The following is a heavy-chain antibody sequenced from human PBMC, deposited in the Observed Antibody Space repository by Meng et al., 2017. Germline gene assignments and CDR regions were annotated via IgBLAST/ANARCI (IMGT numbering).Heavy chain of an antibody. V-gene: IGHV1-3*01. CDR1: GYTFNIYA. Sequence: QVLLVQSWPEVTEPGASVKVSCNASGYTFNIYAMHWVRQAPGQSLEWMGWLNAGNGDKKYSQKFQGRVTITRDSSASTAYMELSSLRSEDTAVYYCARDSCTGGICYRGSFDYWAQGTLVTVSS. CDR3: ARDSCTGGICYRGSFDY. CDR2: LNAGNGDK. J-gene: IGHJ4*02. D-gene: IGHD2-15*01.